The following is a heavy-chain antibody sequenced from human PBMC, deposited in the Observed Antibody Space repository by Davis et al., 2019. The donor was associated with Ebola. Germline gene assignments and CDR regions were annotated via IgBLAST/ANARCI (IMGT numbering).Heavy chain of an antibody. V-gene: IGHV1-69*13. CDR1: GGTFSSHA. CDR3: ARGVDGFYGSGAYYYMDY. CDR2: IIPIFGAA. D-gene: IGHD3-10*01. J-gene: IGHJ4*02. Sequence: SVKVSCKAFGGTFSSHATSWVRQAPGQGLEWMGGIIPIFGAAINAQKFQGRVTITADESTSTAYMELSSLRSEDTAGYYCARGVDGFYGSGAYYYMDYWGQGTLVTVSS.